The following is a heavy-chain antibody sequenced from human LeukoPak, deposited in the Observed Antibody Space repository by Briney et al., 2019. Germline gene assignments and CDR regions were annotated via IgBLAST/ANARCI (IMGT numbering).Heavy chain of an antibody. Sequence: PGGSLRLSCAASGFTFSGSAMHWVSQASGKGLEWVGRIRSKAHSYATAYAASVKGRFTISRDDSKNTAYLQMNSLKTEDTAVYYCTRSGYSYGGGGDYWGQGTLVTVSS. CDR3: TRSGYSYGGGGDY. V-gene: IGHV3-73*01. D-gene: IGHD5-18*01. CDR2: IRSKAHSYAT. J-gene: IGHJ4*02. CDR1: GFTFSGSA.